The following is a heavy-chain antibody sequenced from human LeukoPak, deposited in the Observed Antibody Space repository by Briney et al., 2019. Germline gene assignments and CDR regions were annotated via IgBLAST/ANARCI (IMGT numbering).Heavy chain of an antibody. V-gene: IGHV4-39*07. D-gene: IGHD6-13*01. CDR3: ARAYSSSWYGRSFDY. Sequence: SETLSLTCTVSGGSISSSSYYWGWIRQPPGKGLEWIGSIYYSGSTYYNPSLKSRVTISVDTSKNQFSLKLSSVTAADTAVYYCARAYSSSWYGRSFDYWGQGTLVTVSS. CDR1: GGSISSSSYY. CDR2: IYYSGST. J-gene: IGHJ4*02.